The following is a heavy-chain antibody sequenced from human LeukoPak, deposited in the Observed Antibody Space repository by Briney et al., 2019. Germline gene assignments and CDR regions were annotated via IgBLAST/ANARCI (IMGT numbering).Heavy chain of an antibody. CDR1: GFAFSSYN. D-gene: IGHD6-19*01. J-gene: IGHJ3*02. Sequence: GGSLRLSCAASGFAFSSYNMNWVRQAAGKGLEWVSQISGTGDNSDYADSVKGRFTISRDNSKRTLYLQLNNLRVEDTAIYYCAFPAHHWLVRGAFDIWGQGTVVTVSS. CDR3: AFPAHHWLVRGAFDI. CDR2: ISGTGDNS. V-gene: IGHV3-23*01.